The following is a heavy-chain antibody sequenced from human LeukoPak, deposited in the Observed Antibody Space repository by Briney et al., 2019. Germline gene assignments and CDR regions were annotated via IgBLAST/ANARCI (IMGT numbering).Heavy chain of an antibody. CDR1: GYTFTGYY. CDR3: ARCDIVVVPARYYYGMDV. Sequence: ASVKVSCKASGYTFTGYYMHWVRQAPGQGLEWMGWINPNSGGTNYAQKFQGRVTMTRDTSISTAYMELSRLRSDDTPVYYCARCDIVVVPARYYYGMDVWGQGTTVTVSS. D-gene: IGHD2-2*01. V-gene: IGHV1-2*02. CDR2: INPNSGGT. J-gene: IGHJ6*02.